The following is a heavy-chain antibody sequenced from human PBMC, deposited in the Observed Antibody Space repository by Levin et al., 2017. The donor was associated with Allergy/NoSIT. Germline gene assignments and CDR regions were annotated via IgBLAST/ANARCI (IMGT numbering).Heavy chain of an antibody. J-gene: IGHJ4*02. CDR1: GFTFSSYG. CDR3: AKDRTGYDIDFDY. CDR2: ISYDGSNK. D-gene: IGHD3-9*01. V-gene: IGHV3-30*18. Sequence: GGSLRLSCAASGFTFSSYGMHWVRQAPGKGLEWVAVISYDGSNKYYADSVKGRFTISRDNSKNTLYLQMNSLRAEDTAVYYCAKDRTGYDIDFDYWGQGTLVTVSS.